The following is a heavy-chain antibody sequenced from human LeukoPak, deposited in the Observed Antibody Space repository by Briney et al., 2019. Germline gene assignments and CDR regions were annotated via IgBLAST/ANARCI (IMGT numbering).Heavy chain of an antibody. J-gene: IGHJ4*02. CDR3: ASGVEDYYGSGSYYHLDY. V-gene: IGHV1-69*02. CDR1: GGTFSSYT. Sequence: SVKVSCKASGGTFSSYTIIWVRQAPGQGLEWMGRIIPILGIANYAQKFQGRVTITADKSTSTAYMELSSLRSEDTAVYYCASGVEDYYGSGSYYHLDYWGQGTLVTVSS. D-gene: IGHD3-10*01. CDR2: IIPILGIA.